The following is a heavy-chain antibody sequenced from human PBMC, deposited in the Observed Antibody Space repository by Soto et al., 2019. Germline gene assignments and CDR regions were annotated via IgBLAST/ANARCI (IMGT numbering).Heavy chain of an antibody. CDR2: ISGGSTTI. CDR3: ARDPGYYDSGDYFDY. V-gene: IGHV3-48*02. CDR1: GFSFSSYS. D-gene: IGHD3-22*01. J-gene: IGHJ4*02. Sequence: GSLRLSCAASGFSFSSYSMNWVRQAPGKGLEWVSYISGGSTTIYYADSVKGRFTISRDNAKNSLYLRMNSLRDEDTAVYYCARDPGYYDSGDYFDYWGQGALVTAS.